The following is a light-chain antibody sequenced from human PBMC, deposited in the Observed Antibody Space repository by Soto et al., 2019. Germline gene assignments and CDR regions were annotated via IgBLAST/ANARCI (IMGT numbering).Light chain of an antibody. V-gene: IGLV2-23*01. CDR3: CSYEHPNPLV. Sequence: QSALTQPASVSGSPGQSITFSCTGSSSDIGNYNLVSWYQQHPGKAPKLMIYEATKRPSGVSNRFSGSKSGNTASLTISGLPAGDGVDYHCCSYEHPNPLVFDGGTWLTVL. CDR1: SSDIGNYNL. J-gene: IGLJ3*02. CDR2: EAT.